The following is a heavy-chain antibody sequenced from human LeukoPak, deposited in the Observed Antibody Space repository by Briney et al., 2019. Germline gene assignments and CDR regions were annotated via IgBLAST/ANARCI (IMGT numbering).Heavy chain of an antibody. Sequence: GGSLRLSCAASGVTFDVYAMHWVRQAPGKGLEWVSGISWNSGSIGYADSVKGRFTVSRDNAKNSLYLQMNSLRAEDMALYYCAKGIAVAASGGFDYWGQGTLVTVSS. CDR2: ISWNSGSI. J-gene: IGHJ4*02. V-gene: IGHV3-9*03. CDR3: AKGIAVAASGGFDY. D-gene: IGHD6-19*01. CDR1: GVTFDVYA.